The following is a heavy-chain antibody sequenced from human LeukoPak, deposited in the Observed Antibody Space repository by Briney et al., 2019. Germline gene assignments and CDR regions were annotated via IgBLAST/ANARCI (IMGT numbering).Heavy chain of an antibody. CDR3: ARHGGIVGATVEFDY. J-gene: IGHJ4*02. CDR2: IYPSDSDT. CDR1: GYSFTSYW. D-gene: IGHD1-26*01. V-gene: IGHV5-51*01. Sequence: GEALKISCKGSGYSFTSYWIGWVRQMPGKGLEWMGIIYPSDSDTRYIPSFQGQVTISADKSTSTAYLQWSSLKASDTAMYYSARHGGIVGATVEFDYWGQGTLVTVSS.